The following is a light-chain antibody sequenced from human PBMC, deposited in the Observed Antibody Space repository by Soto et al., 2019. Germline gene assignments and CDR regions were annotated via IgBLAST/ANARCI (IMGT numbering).Light chain of an antibody. CDR1: SSDVGDYYY. CDR2: GVT. V-gene: IGLV2-14*01. Sequence: QSALTQPASVSGSPGQSITISCSGTSSDVGDYYYVSWYQQHPGKAPKVLIYGVTDRPSGVSHRFSGSRSDSTASLSSSGLQAEDEADYCCSAYTSTSTWIFGGGTKVTVL. J-gene: IGLJ2*01. CDR3: SAYTSTSTWI.